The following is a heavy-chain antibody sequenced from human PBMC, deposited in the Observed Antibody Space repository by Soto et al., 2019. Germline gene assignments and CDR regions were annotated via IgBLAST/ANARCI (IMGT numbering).Heavy chain of an antibody. CDR3: ARDPYFSSPNWFDP. CDR1: GFSFSSYG. CDR2: IWYDGNNK. J-gene: IGHJ5*02. V-gene: IGHV3-33*01. D-gene: IGHD3-10*01. Sequence: GGSLRLSCAASGFSFSSYGMHWVRQAPGKGLEWVAFIWYDGNNKYYADSVKGRFTISRDNSKNTLYLQMNNLRAEDTAVYYCARDPYFSSPNWFDPWGQGTLVTVSS.